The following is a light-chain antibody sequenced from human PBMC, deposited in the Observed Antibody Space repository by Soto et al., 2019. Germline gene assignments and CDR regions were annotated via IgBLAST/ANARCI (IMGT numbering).Light chain of an antibody. J-gene: IGKJ4*01. CDR3: QQRSSWPLS. CDR2: DTF. V-gene: IGKV3-11*02. CDR1: QSVNIY. Sequence: EIVLTQSPVSLSSSPGERVTLSCRASQSVNIYLTWHQQKPGQAPRLLIYDTFNRATGIPPRFNGSGSERDFTLTINSLEPEDSALYYCQQRSSWPLSFGGGTKVEIK.